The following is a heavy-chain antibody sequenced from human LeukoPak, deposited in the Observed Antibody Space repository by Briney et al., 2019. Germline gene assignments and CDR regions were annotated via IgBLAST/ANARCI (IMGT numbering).Heavy chain of an antibody. J-gene: IGHJ6*03. CDR2: IHYSGGIT. Sequence: SETLSLTCTVSGGSISSYYWSWIRQPPGKGLEWIGYIHYSGGITYYNPSLKSRVTISVDTSKNQFSLKLTSVTAADTAVYFCATSITIFGVVLGGHMDVWGKGTTVTVSS. V-gene: IGHV4-59*08. CDR3: ATSITIFGVVLGGHMDV. D-gene: IGHD3-3*01. CDR1: GGSISSYY.